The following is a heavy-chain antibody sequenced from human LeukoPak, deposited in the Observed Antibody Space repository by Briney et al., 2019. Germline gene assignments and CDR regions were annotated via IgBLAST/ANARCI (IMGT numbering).Heavy chain of an antibody. CDR2: ISGSGGST. CDR3: ARGILVGATTSSTRYFDY. V-gene: IGHV3-23*01. CDR1: GFTFSSYA. Sequence: GGSLRLSCAASGFTFSSYAMSWVRQAPGKGLEWVSAISGSGGSTYYADSVKGRFTISRDNSKNTLYLQMNSLRVEDTAVYFCARGILVGATTSSTRYFDYWGQGTLVTVSS. D-gene: IGHD1-26*01. J-gene: IGHJ4*02.